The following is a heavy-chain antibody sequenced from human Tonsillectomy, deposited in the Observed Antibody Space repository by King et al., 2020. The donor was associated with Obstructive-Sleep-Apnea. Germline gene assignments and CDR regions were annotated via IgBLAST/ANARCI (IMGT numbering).Heavy chain of an antibody. J-gene: IGHJ4*02. CDR3: ARAVLYGDYALDY. CDR1: GFTFSSYW. Sequence: VQLVESGGGLVQPGGSLRLSCAASGFTFSSYWMNWVRQAPGKGLEGVANIKQDGNDKYYVDSVQGRFSISRDNAKNSLYLQMNSLRAEDTAVYYCARAVLYGDYALDYWGQGTLVTVPS. D-gene: IGHD4-17*01. CDR2: IKQDGNDK. V-gene: IGHV3-7*03.